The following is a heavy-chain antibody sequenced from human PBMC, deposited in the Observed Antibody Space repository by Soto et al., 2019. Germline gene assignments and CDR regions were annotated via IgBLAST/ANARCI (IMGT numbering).Heavy chain of an antibody. J-gene: IGHJ4*02. CDR3: SKELLYSSSWSYFDY. CDR1: GFTFSSYA. CDR2: ISGSGGST. V-gene: IGHV3-23*01. D-gene: IGHD6-13*01. Sequence: EVQLLESGGGLVQPGGSLRLSCAASGFTFSSYAMSWVRQAPGKGLEWVSAISGSGGSTYYADSVKGRFTISRDNSKNTLYREMNSLRAEDTAVYYWSKELLYSSSWSYFDYWGQGTLVTVSS.